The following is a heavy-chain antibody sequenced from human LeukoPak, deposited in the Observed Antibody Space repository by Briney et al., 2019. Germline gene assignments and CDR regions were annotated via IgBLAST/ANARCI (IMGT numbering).Heavy chain of an antibody. CDR1: GHTFTSYG. CDR2: IKADNGNT. D-gene: IGHD1-1*01. Sequence: ASVKVSCKASGHTFTSYGISWVRQAPGQGLEWMGWIKADNGNTDYAQKFQDRVTMTTDTSTTTAYMEVRSLRSEDTAVYYCARVAPTTEGMDVWGQGTTVTVSS. V-gene: IGHV1-18*01. CDR3: ARVAPTTEGMDV. J-gene: IGHJ6*02.